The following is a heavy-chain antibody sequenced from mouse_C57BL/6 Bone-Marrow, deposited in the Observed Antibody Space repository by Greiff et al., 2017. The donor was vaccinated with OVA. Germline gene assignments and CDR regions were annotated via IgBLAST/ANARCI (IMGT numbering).Heavy chain of an antibody. D-gene: IGHD2-1*01. J-gene: IGHJ4*01. CDR3: VRQGEGGNSYYYAMDY. V-gene: IGHV10-1*01. CDR1: GFSFNTYA. Sequence: EVMLVESGGGLVQPKGSLKLSCAASGFSFNTYAMNWVRQAPGKGLEWVARIRSKSNNYATYYADSVKDRFTISRDDSESMLYLQMNNLKTEDTAMYYCVRQGEGGNSYYYAMDYWGQGTSVTVSS. CDR2: IRSKSNNYAT.